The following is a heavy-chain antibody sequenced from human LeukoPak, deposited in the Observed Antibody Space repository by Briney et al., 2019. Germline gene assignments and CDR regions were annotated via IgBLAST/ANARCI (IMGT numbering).Heavy chain of an antibody. Sequence: PSQTLSLTCAVSGDSISSGSYSWSWIRQPPGKGLEWIGHIYYSGSTYYNPSLKSRLNMSVDTSKNQFSLRLTSVTAADTAVYYCARQTGSGLFILPGGQGTLVTVSS. CDR2: IYYSGST. J-gene: IGHJ4*02. D-gene: IGHD3/OR15-3a*01. CDR3: ARQTGSGLFILP. V-gene: IGHV4-30-4*07. CDR1: GDSISSGSYS.